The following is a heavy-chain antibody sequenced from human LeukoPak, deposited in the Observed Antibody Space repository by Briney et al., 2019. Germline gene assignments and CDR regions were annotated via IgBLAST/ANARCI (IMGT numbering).Heavy chain of an antibody. V-gene: IGHV4-34*01. J-gene: IGHJ6*03. CDR1: GGSFSGYY. D-gene: IGHD3-16*01. CDR2: INHSGST. Sequence: SETLSLTCAVYGGSFSGYYWSWIRQPPGKGLEWIGEINHSGSTNYNPSLKSRVTISVDTSKNQFSLKLSSVTAADTAVYYCARMGGDLGGASPHYYYYYMDVWGKGTTVTVSS. CDR3: ARMGGDLGGASPHYYYYYMDV.